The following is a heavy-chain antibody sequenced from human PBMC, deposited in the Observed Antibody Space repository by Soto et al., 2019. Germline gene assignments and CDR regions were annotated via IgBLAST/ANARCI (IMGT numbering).Heavy chain of an antibody. CDR1: GSIFTRYS. Sequence: GGSLRLSCTASGSIFTRYSMNWVRQAPGKGLEWVSSISSTTNYIYYGDSMKGRFTISRDNAKNSVYLEMNSLSAEDTAVYYCARESEDLTSNFDYWGQGTLVTVSS. V-gene: IGHV3-21*01. CDR2: ISSTTNYI. J-gene: IGHJ4*02. CDR3: ARESEDLTSNFDY.